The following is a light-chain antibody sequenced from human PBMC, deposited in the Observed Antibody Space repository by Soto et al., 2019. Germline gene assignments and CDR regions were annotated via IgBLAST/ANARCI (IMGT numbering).Light chain of an antibody. Sequence: QSVLTQPPSVSGAPGQRVTISCTGSSSNIGAGYDVHWYQQLPGTAPKLLIYGNSNRPSGVPDRFSGSKSGTSASLAITGLQSEDEADDYRQSYDSSLSVAGVFGGGTNLTVL. CDR1: SSNIGAGYD. J-gene: IGLJ2*01. CDR2: GNS. V-gene: IGLV1-40*01. CDR3: QSYDSSLSVAGV.